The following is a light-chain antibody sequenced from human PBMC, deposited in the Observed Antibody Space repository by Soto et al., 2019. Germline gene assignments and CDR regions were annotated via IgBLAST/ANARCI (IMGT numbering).Light chain of an antibody. J-gene: IGLJ3*02. CDR2: YDS. CDR1: NIGSKS. V-gene: IGLV3-21*04. CDR3: QVWDGSSDPWV. Sequence: SYELTQPPPVSVAPGKTARITCGGNNIGSKSVHWYQQKPGQAPVLVIYYDSDRPSGIPERFSGSNSGNTATLTISRVEAGDEADYYCQVWDGSSDPWVFGGGTKVTVL.